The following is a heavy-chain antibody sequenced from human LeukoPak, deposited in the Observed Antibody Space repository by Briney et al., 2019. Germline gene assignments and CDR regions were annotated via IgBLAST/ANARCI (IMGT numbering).Heavy chain of an antibody. CDR2: VDGDGSTT. J-gene: IGHJ3*02. CDR3: AGPQHGDLYAFDI. V-gene: IGHV3-74*01. Sequence: PGGSLRLSCAASGFTFTSYWMHWVRQAPGKGLVWVSRVDGDGSTTTYADSVKGRFTISRDNAKNTLYLQMNSLRAEDTAVYYCAGPQHGDLYAFDIWGQGTMVTVSS. CDR1: GFTFTSYW. D-gene: IGHD4-17*01.